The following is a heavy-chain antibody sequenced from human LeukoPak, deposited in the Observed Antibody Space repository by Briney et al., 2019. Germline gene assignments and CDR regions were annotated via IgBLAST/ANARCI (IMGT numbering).Heavy chain of an antibody. Sequence: GSLRLSCAASGFTFSSYWMSWVRQAPGKGLEWVANIKQDGSEKYYVDSVKGRFTISRDNAKNSLYLQMNSLRAEDTAIYYCARDDRTYYYHSGPLDYWGQGTLVTVSS. D-gene: IGHD3-10*01. CDR3: ARDDRTYYYHSGPLDY. CDR1: GFTFSSYW. V-gene: IGHV3-7*01. CDR2: IKQDGSEK. J-gene: IGHJ4*02.